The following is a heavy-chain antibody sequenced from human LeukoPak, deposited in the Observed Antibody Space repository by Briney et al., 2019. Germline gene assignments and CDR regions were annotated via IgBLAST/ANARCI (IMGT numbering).Heavy chain of an antibody. CDR2: ISDSGGRT. V-gene: IGHV3-23*01. Sequence: GGSLRLSCAVSGITLSNYGMSWVRQAPGRGLEWVAGISDSGGRTNYADSVKVRFTISRDNPKNTLYLQMNSLRAEDTAVYFCATRGVVIRVILVGFHKEAYYFDSWGQGALVTVSS. CDR1: GITLSNYG. D-gene: IGHD3-22*01. J-gene: IGHJ4*02. CDR3: ATRGVVIRVILVGFHKEAYYFDS.